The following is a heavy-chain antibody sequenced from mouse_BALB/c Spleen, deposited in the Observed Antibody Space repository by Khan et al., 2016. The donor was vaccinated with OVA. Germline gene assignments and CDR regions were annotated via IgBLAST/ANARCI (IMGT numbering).Heavy chain of an antibody. J-gene: IGHJ3*01. Sequence: VQLQQSGAELVKPGASVKLSCTASGFNIKDTYMHWVKQRPEQGLEWIGRIDPANGNTKYDPKFQGKATITADTSSNTAYLHLSGLTSEDTAVYYCARDYWDVFAYWGQGTLVTVSA. CDR2: IDPANGNT. CDR1: GFNIKDTY. CDR3: ARDYWDVFAY. V-gene: IGHV14-3*02. D-gene: IGHD4-1*01.